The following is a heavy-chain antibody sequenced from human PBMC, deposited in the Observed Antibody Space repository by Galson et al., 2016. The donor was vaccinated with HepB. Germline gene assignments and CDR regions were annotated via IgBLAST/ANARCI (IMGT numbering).Heavy chain of an antibody. CDR1: GFTFSGRY. J-gene: IGHJ4*02. D-gene: IGHD1-26*01. V-gene: IGHV3-72*01. CDR3: VRASASGSYYFDY. CDR2: TRNNANSFTT. Sequence: SLRLSCAASGFTFSGRYMDWVRQTPGKGLEWVGRTRNNANSFTTDYAATVKGSFSVSRDVEKNSLYLQMNNLKPEDTAVYYCVRASASGSYYFDYWGQGTLVTVSS.